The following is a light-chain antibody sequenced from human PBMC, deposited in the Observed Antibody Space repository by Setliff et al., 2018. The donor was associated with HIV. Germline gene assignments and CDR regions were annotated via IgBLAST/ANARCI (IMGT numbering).Light chain of an antibody. J-gene: IGLJ1*01. Sequence: QSALAQPASVSGSPGQSITISCTGTSSDVGTYNAVHWYQQHPGKAPKLMIYDVSTRPSGVPDRFSGSKSGTSASLAISGLQSEDEADYYCAAWHDSLTGYVFGTGTKVTVL. V-gene: IGLV2-14*01. CDR1: SSDVGTYNA. CDR3: AAWHDSLTGYV. CDR2: DVS.